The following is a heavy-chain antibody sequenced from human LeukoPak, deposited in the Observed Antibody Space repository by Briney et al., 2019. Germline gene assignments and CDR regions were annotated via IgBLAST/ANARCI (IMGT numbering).Heavy chain of an antibody. Sequence: GGSLRLSCTVSGFTLSSYEMSWIRQAPGKGLEWVSSIDYDGGSGHYADSVKGRFTISRDNSNNTLFLHLNSLRGEDTAVYYCTRNSGRYGLSWGQGTLVTVSS. J-gene: IGHJ1*01. CDR3: TRNSGRYGLS. V-gene: IGHV3-23*01. CDR2: IDYDGGSG. D-gene: IGHD6-19*01. CDR1: GFTLSSYE.